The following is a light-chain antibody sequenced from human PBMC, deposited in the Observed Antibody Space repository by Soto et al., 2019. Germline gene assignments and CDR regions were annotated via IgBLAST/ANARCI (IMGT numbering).Light chain of an antibody. CDR2: AAS. CDR1: QSIANY. J-gene: IGKJ5*01. Sequence: DVQMTQSPSCLSASVGDRVTSTCRSSQSIANYLNWYQQKPGTAPKLXXFAASSLQSGVPSRLSGSGSATDFTLTISSLQSEDFALYTCQQYNIWPLITFGQGTRLEIK. V-gene: IGKV1-39*02. CDR3: QQYNIWPLIT.